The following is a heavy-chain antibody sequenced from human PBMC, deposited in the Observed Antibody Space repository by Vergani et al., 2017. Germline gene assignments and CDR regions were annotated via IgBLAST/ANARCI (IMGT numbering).Heavy chain of an antibody. V-gene: IGHV5-51*01. D-gene: IGHD2-21*01. CDR1: ESSFISNE. CDR2: INPIDSKI. J-gene: IGHJ4*02. Sequence: EVMLVQSGAEVKKPGESLKISCKYSESSFISNEIAWVRQMSGKGLQWMGNINPIDSKIAYSPSFQGQAIMSLDKSITTAYLQWRSLRASDTAIYYCTRHFPCGDGACLHFDHWGKGTQVTVSS. CDR3: TRHFPCGDGACLHFDH.